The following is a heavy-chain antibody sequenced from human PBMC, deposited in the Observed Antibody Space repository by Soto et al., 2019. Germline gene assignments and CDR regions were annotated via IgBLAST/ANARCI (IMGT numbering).Heavy chain of an antibody. CDR2: INPSGGST. Sequence: ASVKVSCKASGYTFTGYYIHWVRQAPGQGLEWMGIINPSGGSTSYAQKFQGRVTMTRDTSTSTVYMELSSLRSEDTAVYYCARYYYDSSGYSYFDYWGQGTLVTVSS. V-gene: IGHV1-46*01. CDR3: ARYYYDSSGYSYFDY. J-gene: IGHJ4*02. CDR1: GYTFTGYY. D-gene: IGHD3-22*01.